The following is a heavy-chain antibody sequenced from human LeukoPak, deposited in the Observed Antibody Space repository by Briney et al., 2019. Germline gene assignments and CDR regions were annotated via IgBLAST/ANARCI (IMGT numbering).Heavy chain of an antibody. CDR1: GYTFTGYY. J-gene: IGHJ4*02. CDR3: ATEAYCGGDCSLYYFGY. Sequence: ASVKVSCKASGYTFTGYYMHWVRQAPGQGLEWMGWINPNSGGTNYAQKFQGRVTMTRDTSISTAYMELSRLRSDDTAVYYCATEAYCGGDCSLYYFGYWGQGTLVTVSS. CDR2: INPNSGGT. V-gene: IGHV1-2*02. D-gene: IGHD2-21*02.